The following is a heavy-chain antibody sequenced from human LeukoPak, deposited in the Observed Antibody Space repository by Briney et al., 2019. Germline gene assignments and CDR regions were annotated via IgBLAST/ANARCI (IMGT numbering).Heavy chain of an antibody. V-gene: IGHV4-39*01. D-gene: IGHD3-22*01. CDR3: ARTSGKGGEDPGSSGYVDS. CDR1: GGSISSSGYY. J-gene: IGHJ4*02. Sequence: PSETLSLTCTVSGGSISSSGYYWDWLRQPPGKGLEWIGSVYYSGNTYYKSSLESRLTISVDTSNNRFSLKLISVTAADTGTYFCARTSGKGGEDPGSSGYVDSWGRGSLVTVSS. CDR2: VYYSGNT.